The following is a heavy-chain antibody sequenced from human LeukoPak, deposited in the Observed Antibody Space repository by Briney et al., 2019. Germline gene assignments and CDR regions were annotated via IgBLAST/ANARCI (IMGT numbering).Heavy chain of an antibody. CDR3: ARHSDSYTHFDY. CDR1: GGSISSFY. J-gene: IGHJ4*02. CDR2: VYYSGST. Sequence: PSETLSLTCTVSGGSISSFYWNWIRQPPGKGLEWIGYVYYSGSTSYNPSPKSRVTISVDTSKSQFSLKLISVTAADTALYYCARHSDSYTHFDYWGLGTLVTVSS. V-gene: IGHV4-59*08. D-gene: IGHD2-21*02.